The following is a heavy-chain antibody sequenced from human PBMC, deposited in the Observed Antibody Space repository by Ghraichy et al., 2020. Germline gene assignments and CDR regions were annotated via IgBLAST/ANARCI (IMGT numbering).Heavy chain of an antibody. CDR3: ARGLRSSSSQATTFDY. D-gene: IGHD6-6*01. CDR2: MYHTGRT. CDR1: GGSVISYY. Sequence: SETLSLTCTVSGGSVISYYWSWIRQPPGRGLEWIGYMYHTGRTTCNPSLKSRVDISLDTSKNQFSLKLTSVTAADTAIYYCARGLRSSSSQATTFDYWGPGTLVTVSS. V-gene: IGHV4-59*02. J-gene: IGHJ4*02.